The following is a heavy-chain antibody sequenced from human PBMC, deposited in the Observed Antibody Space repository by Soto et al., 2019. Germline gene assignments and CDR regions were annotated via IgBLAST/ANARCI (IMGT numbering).Heavy chain of an antibody. J-gene: IGHJ6*02. D-gene: IGHD3-3*01. CDR3: AADPFVTIFGVAQYYYYGMDV. Sequence: SVKVSCKASGFTFTSSAVQWVRQARGQRLEWIGWIVVGSGNTNYAQKFQERATITRDMSTSTAYMELSSLRSEDTAVYYCAADPFVTIFGVAQYYYYGMDVWGQGTTVTVSS. V-gene: IGHV1-58*01. CDR2: IVVGSGNT. CDR1: GFTFTSSA.